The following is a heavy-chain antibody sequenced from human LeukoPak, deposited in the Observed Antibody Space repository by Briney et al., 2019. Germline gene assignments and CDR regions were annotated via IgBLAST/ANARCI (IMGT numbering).Heavy chain of an antibody. CDR2: ISSSISYI. Sequence: SISSSISYIYYADSVKGRFTISRDNAKNSLYLQMNSLRAEDTAVYYCARTYGVQYYFDYWGQGTLVTVSS. J-gene: IGHJ4*02. V-gene: IGHV3-21*01. D-gene: IGHD4-17*01. CDR3: ARTYGVQYYFDY.